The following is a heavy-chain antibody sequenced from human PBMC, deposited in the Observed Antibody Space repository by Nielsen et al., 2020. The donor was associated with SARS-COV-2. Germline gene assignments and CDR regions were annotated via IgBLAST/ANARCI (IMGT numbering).Heavy chain of an antibody. J-gene: IGHJ4*02. Sequence: SEALSLTCTVSGDSISSSDYYWGWIRQPPGKGLEWIGEITHAGTTNYNPSLQSRVTISLDTSKKQFSLRLSSLTAADTAVYYCAGTLTIFGVAPTLDYWGQGTLVTVSS. V-gene: IGHV4-39*07. D-gene: IGHD3-3*01. CDR1: GDSISSSDYY. CDR2: ITHAGTT. CDR3: AGTLTIFGVAPTLDY.